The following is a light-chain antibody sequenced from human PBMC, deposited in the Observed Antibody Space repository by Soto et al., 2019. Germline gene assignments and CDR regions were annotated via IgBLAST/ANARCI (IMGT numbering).Light chain of an antibody. CDR3: QTWATGIRV. CDR2: VSSDGSH. CDR1: SGHSSYA. V-gene: IGLV4-69*01. Sequence: QSVLTQSPSASASLGASVKLTCTLSSGHSSYAIAWPQQQPEKGPRYLMKVSSDGSHRKGDTIPERFSGSSSGAERYLTIYSLQSEDEDDYSCQTWATGIRVFGGGTKVTVL. J-gene: IGLJ2*01.